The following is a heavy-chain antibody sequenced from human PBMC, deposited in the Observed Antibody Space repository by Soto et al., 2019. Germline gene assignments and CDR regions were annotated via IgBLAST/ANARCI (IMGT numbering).Heavy chain of an antibody. V-gene: IGHV6-1*01. D-gene: IGHD3-22*01. CDR2: TYYRSKYYN. CDR1: GDSVSSNSAT. CDR3: ARAIPTTSGWYYFDS. Sequence: PSQTLSLTCAISGDSVSSNSATWKWIRQSPSRGLEWLGRTYYRSKYYNEYAASVRSRITVNADSSKNQFSLHLNSVSPEDTAVYYCARAIPTTSGWYYFDSWGQGYLVTVSS. J-gene: IGHJ4*02.